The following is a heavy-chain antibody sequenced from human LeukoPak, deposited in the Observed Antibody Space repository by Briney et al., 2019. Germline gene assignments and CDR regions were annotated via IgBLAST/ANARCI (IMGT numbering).Heavy chain of an antibody. CDR3: AITCGGDCYSGGDFDY. Sequence: ASVKVSCKASGYTFTSYGMHWVRQAPGQRLEWMGWINAGNGDTKYSQKLQGRVTISRDTSASTGYMELSSLRSEDTAVYYCAITCGGDCYSGGDFDYWGQGTLVTVSS. J-gene: IGHJ4*02. CDR1: GYTFTSYG. CDR2: INAGNGDT. D-gene: IGHD2-21*02. V-gene: IGHV1-3*01.